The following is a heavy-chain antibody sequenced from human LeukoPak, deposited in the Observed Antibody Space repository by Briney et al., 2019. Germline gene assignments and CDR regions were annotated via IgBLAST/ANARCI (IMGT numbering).Heavy chain of an antibody. Sequence: GASVKVSCKASGGTFSSYAISWVRQAPGQGLEWMGGIIPIFGTANYAQKFQGRVTITADESTSTAYMELSSLRSEDTAVYYCAREGYYYDSSGYYKFHFDYWGQGTLATVSS. V-gene: IGHV1-69*13. CDR2: IIPIFGTA. D-gene: IGHD3-22*01. CDR1: GGTFSSYA. J-gene: IGHJ4*02. CDR3: AREGYYYDSSGYYKFHFDY.